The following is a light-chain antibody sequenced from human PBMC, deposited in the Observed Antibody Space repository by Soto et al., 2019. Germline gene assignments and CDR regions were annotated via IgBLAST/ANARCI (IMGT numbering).Light chain of an antibody. V-gene: IGKV1-5*01. CDR1: QSISSW. J-gene: IGKJ1*01. Sequence: DIQMTQSPSTLSASVGDRVTITCRASQSISSWLAWYQQKPGKAPKLLTFDASSLESGIPSRFSGSGSGTEFTLTISSLHPDDFATYYCQQYNTYSWTFGQGTKVDIK. CDR2: DAS. CDR3: QQYNTYSWT.